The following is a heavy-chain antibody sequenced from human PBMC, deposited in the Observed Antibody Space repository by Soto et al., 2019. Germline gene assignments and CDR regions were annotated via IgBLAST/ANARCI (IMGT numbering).Heavy chain of an antibody. Sequence: QITLKESGPTLVKPTQTLTLTCTFSGFSRSTTGVGVGWIRQPPGKALEWLALIYWDDDKRYSPSLKSRLTLTQDASKNQVVLTMTNMDPVDTATYYCARGSGPADYWGQGTLVTVSS. D-gene: IGHD3-10*01. J-gene: IGHJ4*02. CDR2: IYWDDDK. CDR3: ARGSGPADY. V-gene: IGHV2-5*02. CDR1: GFSRSTTGVG.